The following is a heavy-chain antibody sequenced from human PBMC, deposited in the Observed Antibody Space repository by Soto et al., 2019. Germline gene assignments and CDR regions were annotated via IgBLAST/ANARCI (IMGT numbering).Heavy chain of an antibody. CDR1: GYTFTSYD. CDR2: MNPNSGNT. V-gene: IGHV1-8*01. Sequence: ASVKVSCKASGYTFTSYDINWVRQATGQGLEWMGWMNPNSGNTGYAQKFQGRVTMTRNTSISTAYMELSSLRSEDTAVYYCAHSYYDFWSGYGSDDYYYMDVWGKGPTVTVSS. CDR3: AHSYYDFWSGYGSDDYYYMDV. D-gene: IGHD3-3*01. J-gene: IGHJ6*03.